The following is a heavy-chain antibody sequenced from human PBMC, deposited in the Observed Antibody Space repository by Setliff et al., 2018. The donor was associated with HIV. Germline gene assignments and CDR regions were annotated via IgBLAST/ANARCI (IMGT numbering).Heavy chain of an antibody. Sequence: SETLSLTCTVSGGSMSTYYWSWIRQPPGKGLEWIGYIYTSGSTNYNPSLKSRVTISVDTSENQFSLKLTSVTAADTAMYFCARDATSEGYMDVWGKGTTVTVSS. CDR3: ARDATSEGYMDV. CDR1: GGSMSTYY. J-gene: IGHJ6*03. CDR2: IYTSGST. V-gene: IGHV4-4*08.